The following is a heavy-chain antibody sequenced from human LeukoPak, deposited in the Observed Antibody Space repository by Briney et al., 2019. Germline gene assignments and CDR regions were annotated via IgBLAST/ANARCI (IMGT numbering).Heavy chain of an antibody. CDR3: ARGGGPIVGAYDAFDI. V-gene: IGHV1-18*01. J-gene: IGHJ3*02. CDR2: ISAYNGNT. D-gene: IGHD1-26*01. Sequence: GESLKISCKASGYTFTSYGISWVRQAPGQGLEWMGWISAYNGNTNYAQKLQGRVTMTTDTSTSTAYMELRSLRSDDTAVYYCARGGGPIVGAYDAFDIWGQGTMVTVSS. CDR1: GYTFTSYG.